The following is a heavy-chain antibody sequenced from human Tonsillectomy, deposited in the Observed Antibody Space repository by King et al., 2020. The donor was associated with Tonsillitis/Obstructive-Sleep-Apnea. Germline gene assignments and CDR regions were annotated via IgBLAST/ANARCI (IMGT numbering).Heavy chain of an antibody. D-gene: IGHD3-22*01. CDR3: ARAFSDGSGYYYSYFDY. CDR1: GGTFSSYS. J-gene: IGHJ4*02. Sequence: VQLVESGAEVKKPGSSVKVSCKASGGTFSSYSINWVRQAPGQGLEWMGGIIPIFGTANYAQKFQGRVTITADESTSTAHMELSSLRSEDTAVYYCARAFSDGSGYYYSYFDYWGQGPLVTVSS. V-gene: IGHV1-69*01. CDR2: IIPIFGTA.